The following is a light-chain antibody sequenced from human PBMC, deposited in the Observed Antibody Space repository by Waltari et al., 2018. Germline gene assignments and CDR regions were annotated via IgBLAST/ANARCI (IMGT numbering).Light chain of an antibody. Sequence: DIVMTQSPDSLAVSLGERATINCKSSQSVLYSSNNKNYFAWYQQKPGQPPTLLIYWASTRESGVPDRVSGSGSGTDFTLTISSLQAEDVAVYYCQQYYDTPYTFGQGTKLEIK. CDR3: QQYYDTPYT. J-gene: IGKJ2*01. CDR2: WAS. CDR1: QSVLYSSNNKNY. V-gene: IGKV4-1*01.